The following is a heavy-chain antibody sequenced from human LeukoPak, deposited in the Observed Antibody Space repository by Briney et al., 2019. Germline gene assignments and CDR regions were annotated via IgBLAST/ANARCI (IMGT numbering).Heavy chain of an antibody. Sequence: PGGSLRLSCAASGFTFSSYSMNWVRQAPGKGLEWVSCISSSSSYIYYADSVKGRFTISRDNAKNSLYLQMSRLRAEDTAVYYCARAHNWKYGSFDFWGQGTLVTVSS. CDR3: ARAHNWKYGSFDF. CDR1: GFTFSSYS. V-gene: IGHV3-21*01. CDR2: ISSSSSYI. J-gene: IGHJ4*02. D-gene: IGHD1-7*01.